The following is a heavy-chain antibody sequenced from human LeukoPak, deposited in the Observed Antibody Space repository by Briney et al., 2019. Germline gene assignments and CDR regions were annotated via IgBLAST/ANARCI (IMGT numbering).Heavy chain of an antibody. CDR3: ARLTIRGTTPFDY. V-gene: IGHV4-39*01. J-gene: IGHJ4*02. CDR1: GGSISSSSYY. CDR2: IYYSGST. Sequence: SETLSLTCTVSGGSISSSSYYWGWIRQPPGKGLEWIGSIYYSGSTYYNPSLKSRVTISVDTSKNQFSLKLSSVTAADTAVYYCARLTIRGTTPFDYWGQGTLVTVSS. D-gene: IGHD1-14*01.